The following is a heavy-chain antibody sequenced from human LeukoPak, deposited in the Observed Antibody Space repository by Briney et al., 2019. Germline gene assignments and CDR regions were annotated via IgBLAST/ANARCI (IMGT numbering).Heavy chain of an antibody. J-gene: IGHJ4*02. Sequence: SETLSLTCAVYGGSFSGYYWSWIRRPPGKGLEWIGEINHSGSTNYNPSLKSRVTISVDTSKNQFSLKLSSVTAADTAVYYCARGADYVWGSYRYLDYWGQGTLVTVSS. CDR2: INHSGST. D-gene: IGHD3-16*02. V-gene: IGHV4-34*01. CDR3: ARGADYVWGSYRYLDY. CDR1: GGSFSGYY.